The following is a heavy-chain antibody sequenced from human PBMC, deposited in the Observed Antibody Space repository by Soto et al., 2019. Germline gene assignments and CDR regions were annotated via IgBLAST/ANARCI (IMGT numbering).Heavy chain of an antibody. D-gene: IGHD5-12*01. CDR1: GFTVSSNY. CDR3: AREAGEMATMIFDY. CDR2: IYSGGST. Sequence: EVQLVESGGGLVQPGGSLRLSCAASGFTVSSNYMSWVRQAPGKGLEWVSVIYSGGSTYYADSVKGSFTISRDNSKNTLYLQMNSLRAEGTAVYYCAREAGEMATMIFDYWGQGTLVTVSS. V-gene: IGHV3-66*01. J-gene: IGHJ4*02.